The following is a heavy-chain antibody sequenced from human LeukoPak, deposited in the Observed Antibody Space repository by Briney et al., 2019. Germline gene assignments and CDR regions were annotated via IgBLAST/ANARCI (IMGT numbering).Heavy chain of an antibody. Sequence: PGGSLRLSCAAPGFSFDDYAMYWVRQAPGKGLEWVSGITWNSGTLGYADSVKGRFTISRDNAKNSLYLQMNSLRTEDTALHYCAKAMSGAVDHWGQGTLVTVSS. D-gene: IGHD4/OR15-4a*01. CDR2: ITWNSGTL. CDR1: GFSFDDYA. CDR3: AKAMSGAVDH. J-gene: IGHJ4*02. V-gene: IGHV3-9*01.